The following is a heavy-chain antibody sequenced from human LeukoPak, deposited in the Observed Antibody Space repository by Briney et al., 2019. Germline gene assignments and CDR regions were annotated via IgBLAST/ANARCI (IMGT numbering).Heavy chain of an antibody. Sequence: GGSLRLSCAASGFTFSSHSMNWVRQAPGKGLEWVSSISSSSSYIYYADSVKGRFTISRDNAKNSLYLQMNSLRAEDTAVYYCAREFDSSGYPTSFDYWGQGTLVTVSS. V-gene: IGHV3-21*01. CDR1: GFTFSSHS. CDR3: AREFDSSGYPTSFDY. CDR2: ISSSSSYI. J-gene: IGHJ4*02. D-gene: IGHD3-22*01.